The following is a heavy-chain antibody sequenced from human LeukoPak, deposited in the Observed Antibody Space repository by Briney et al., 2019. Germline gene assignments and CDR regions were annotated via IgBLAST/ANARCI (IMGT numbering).Heavy chain of an antibody. CDR1: GFTFSSYS. CDR3: AIRGHSNAFDY. D-gene: IGHD5-18*01. CDR2: ISSSSDYI. J-gene: IGHJ4*02. Sequence: PGGSLRLSCAASGFTFSSYSMNWVRQAPGKGLEWVSSISSSSDYINYADSVKGRFAISRDSAKNSLYLQLNSLRAEDTAVYYCAIRGHSNAFDYWGQGTLVTVSS. V-gene: IGHV3-21*01.